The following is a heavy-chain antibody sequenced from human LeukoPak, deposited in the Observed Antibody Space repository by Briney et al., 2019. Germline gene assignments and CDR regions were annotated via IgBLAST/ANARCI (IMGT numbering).Heavy chain of an antibody. J-gene: IGHJ3*02. CDR2: INPNSGGT. Sequence: ASVKVSCKASGYTFTGYYMHWVRQAPGQGLEWMGRINPNSGGTNYAQKFQGRVTMTRDTSISTAYMELSSLRSEDTAVYYCARIACGSSGCHNAFDIWGQGTMVTVSS. D-gene: IGHD6-19*01. V-gene: IGHV1-2*06. CDR1: GYTFTGYY. CDR3: ARIACGSSGCHNAFDI.